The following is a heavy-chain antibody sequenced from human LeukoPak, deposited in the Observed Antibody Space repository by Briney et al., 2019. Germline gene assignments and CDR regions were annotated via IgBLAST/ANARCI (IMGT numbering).Heavy chain of an antibody. CDR3: VREGLDY. Sequence: GASVKVSCKASGYTFTGYYMHWVRQATGQGLEWIGYMNPNSGNTVYAQKFQGRVTITTDTSITTAYMELSNLRSEDTAVYYCVREGLDYWGQGTLVTVSS. CDR1: GYTFTGYY. J-gene: IGHJ4*02. V-gene: IGHV1-8*03. CDR2: MNPNSGNT.